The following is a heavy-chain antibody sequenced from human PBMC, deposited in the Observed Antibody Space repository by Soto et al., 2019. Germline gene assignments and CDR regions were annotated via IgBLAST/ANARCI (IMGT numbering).Heavy chain of an antibody. CDR3: ARDIRGGSYWFDP. D-gene: IGHD1-26*01. CDR1: GFTFSSYS. V-gene: IGHV3-48*01. CDR2: ISSSSSTI. J-gene: IGHJ5*02. Sequence: GGSLRLSCAASGFTFSSYSMNWVRQAPGKGLEWVSYISSSSSTIYYADSVKGRFTISRDNAKNSLYLQMNSLRAEDTAVYYWARDIRGGSYWFDPWGQGTLVTVSS.